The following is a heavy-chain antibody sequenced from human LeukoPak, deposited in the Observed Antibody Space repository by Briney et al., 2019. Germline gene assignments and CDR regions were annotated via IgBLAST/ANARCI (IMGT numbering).Heavy chain of an antibody. D-gene: IGHD5-24*01. CDR2: INHSGST. CDR3: AAQMATFDY. V-gene: IGHV4-34*01. Sequence: SETLSLTCAVYGGSFSGYYWSSIRQPPGKGLEWIGEINHSGSQPPGKGLEWIGEINHSGSTNYNPSLKSRVTISVDTSKNQFSLKLSSVTAADTAVYYCAAQMATFDYWGQGTLVTVSS. CDR1: GGSFSGYY. J-gene: IGHJ4*02.